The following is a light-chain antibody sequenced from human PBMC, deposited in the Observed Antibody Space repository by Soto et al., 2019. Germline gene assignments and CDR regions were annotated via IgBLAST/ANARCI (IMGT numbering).Light chain of an antibody. Sequence: EVVLTQSPATLSLSPGERATLSCRASQSVSVNFAWYQQKPGQAPRPLIYSASDRAPGIPARFSGRGSGTYFTLTISSLEPEDFAVYYCQERNRWPRGTFGGGTKVVIK. CDR1: QSVSVN. J-gene: IGKJ4*01. V-gene: IGKV3-11*01. CDR2: SAS. CDR3: QERNRWPRGT.